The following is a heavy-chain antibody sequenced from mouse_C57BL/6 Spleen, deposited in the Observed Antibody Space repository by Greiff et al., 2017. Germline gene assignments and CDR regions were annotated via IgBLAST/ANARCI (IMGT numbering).Heavy chain of an antibody. J-gene: IGHJ3*01. CDR3: AIYDYDVPFAY. Sequence: VHLVESGPGLVAPSQSLSITCTVSGFSLTSYGVDWVRQSPGKGLEWLGVIWGVGSTNYNSALKSRLSISKDNSKSQVFLKMNSLQTDDTAMYYCAIYDYDVPFAYWGQGTLVTVSA. CDR1: GFSLTSYG. CDR2: IWGVGST. D-gene: IGHD2-4*01. V-gene: IGHV2-6*01.